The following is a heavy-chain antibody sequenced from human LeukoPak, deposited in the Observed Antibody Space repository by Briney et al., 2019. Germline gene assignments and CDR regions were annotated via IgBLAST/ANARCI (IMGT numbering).Heavy chain of an antibody. CDR1: GRSFSGYY. Sequence: PSETLSLTCAVYGRSFSGYYWSWIRQPPGKGLEWIGEINHSGSTNYNPSLKSRVTISVDTSKNQFSLKLSSVTAADTAVYYCARCRIQLWLRWPENYYYYGMDVWGQGTTVTVSS. CDR2: INHSGST. J-gene: IGHJ6*02. V-gene: IGHV4-34*01. CDR3: ARCRIQLWLRWPENYYYYGMDV. D-gene: IGHD5-18*01.